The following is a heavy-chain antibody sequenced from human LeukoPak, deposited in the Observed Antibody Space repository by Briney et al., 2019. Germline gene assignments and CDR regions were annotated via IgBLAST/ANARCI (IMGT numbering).Heavy chain of an antibody. CDR3: ARKDELRFLEWFPRLHKYGMDV. V-gene: IGHV1-8*01. CDR2: MNPNSGNT. CDR1: VYTFTSYD. D-gene: IGHD3-3*01. Sequence: ASVKGSCKASVYTFTSYDTNWVRQATGQGLEWMGWMNPNSGNTGYAQKCQGRVTMTRNTSISPAYLELSSLRSEDTAVYYCARKDELRFLEWFPRLHKYGMDVWGQGTTVTVSS. J-gene: IGHJ6*02.